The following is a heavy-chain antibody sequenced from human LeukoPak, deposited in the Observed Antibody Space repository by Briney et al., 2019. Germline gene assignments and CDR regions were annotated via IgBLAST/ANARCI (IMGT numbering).Heavy chain of an antibody. J-gene: IGHJ4*02. CDR1: GFKFSRYT. V-gene: IGHV3-21*01. CDR3: ARAGSSWYYFDY. Sequence: PGGSLRLSCAASGFKFSRYTMNWVRQAPGKGLEWVSSITSSSSYIYYADSVKGRFTISRDNAKNSLFLQMNSLRAEDTAVYHCARAGSSWYYFDYWGQGTLVTVSS. CDR2: ITSSSSYI. D-gene: IGHD6-13*01.